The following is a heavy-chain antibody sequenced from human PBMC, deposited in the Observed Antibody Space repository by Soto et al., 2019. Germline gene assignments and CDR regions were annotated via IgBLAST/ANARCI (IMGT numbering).Heavy chain of an antibody. Sequence: GGSLRLSCAASGFTFSSYAMSWVRQAPGKGLEWVSGISGSGDSTYYADSVKGRFTISRDNSKSTLYLQMNSLRVEDTAVYYCAKGSTYHYGSGTYQGYFQHWGQGTLVTVSS. J-gene: IGHJ1*01. CDR3: AKGSTYHYGSGTYQGYFQH. CDR2: ISGSGDST. V-gene: IGHV3-23*01. D-gene: IGHD3-10*01. CDR1: GFTFSSYA.